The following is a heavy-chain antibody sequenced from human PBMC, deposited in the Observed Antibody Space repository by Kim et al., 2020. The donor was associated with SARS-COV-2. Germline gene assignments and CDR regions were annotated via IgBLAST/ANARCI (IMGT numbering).Heavy chain of an antibody. J-gene: IGHJ4*02. V-gene: IGHV4-34*01. D-gene: IGHD3-22*01. CDR3: ARGPYYYDSSGPRNLDY. Sequence: KSRVTISVETSKNQFSRKLSSVTAADTAVYYCARGPYYYDSSGPRNLDYWGQGTLVTVSS.